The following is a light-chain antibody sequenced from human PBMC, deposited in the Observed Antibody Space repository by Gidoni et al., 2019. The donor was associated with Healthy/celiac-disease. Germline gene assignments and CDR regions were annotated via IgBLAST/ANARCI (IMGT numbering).Light chain of an antibody. CDR1: QSISSY. CDR2: AAS. V-gene: IGKV1-39*01. J-gene: IGKJ2*01. CDR3: QQSYSTPYT. Sequence: SPSSLSASVGDRVTITCRASQSISSYLNWYQQKPGKAPRLLIYAASSLQSGVPSRFSGSGSGTDFTLTISSLQPEDFATYYCQQSYSTPYTFGQGTKLEIK.